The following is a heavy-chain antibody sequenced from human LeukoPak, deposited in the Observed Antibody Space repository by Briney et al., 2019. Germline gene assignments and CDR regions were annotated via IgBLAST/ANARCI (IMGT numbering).Heavy chain of an antibody. Sequence: GGSLRLSCAGSVFSVCTYTMNWGRQALRKGRDWGSYISSISSTIYYADSVKGRFTISRDNANNSLYLQMNSLRDEDTAVYYCARARRYRSSWYHDYWGEGSLVTVSS. CDR3: ARARRYRSSWYHDY. V-gene: IGHV3-48*02. J-gene: IGHJ4*02. D-gene: IGHD6-13*01. CDR1: VFSVCTYT. CDR2: ISSISSTI.